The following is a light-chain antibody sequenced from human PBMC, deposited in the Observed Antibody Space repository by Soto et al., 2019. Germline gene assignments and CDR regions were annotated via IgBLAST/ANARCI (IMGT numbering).Light chain of an antibody. J-gene: IGKJ3*01. CDR1: QSVSSN. V-gene: IGKV3-15*01. CDR2: GAS. CDR3: QQYNNWGFT. Sequence: EIVMTQSPATLSVSPGERATLSCRASQSVSSNLAWYQQKPGQAPRLLIYGASTRATGIPARFSGSGSGTEFTLTISSLQSEDFAVYYCQQYNNWGFTFGPGTKVDIE.